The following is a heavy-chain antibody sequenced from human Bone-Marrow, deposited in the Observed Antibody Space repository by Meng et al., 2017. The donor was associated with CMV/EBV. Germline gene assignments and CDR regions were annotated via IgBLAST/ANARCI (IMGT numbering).Heavy chain of an antibody. J-gene: IGHJ4*02. CDR3: ARGLLSRRGIGSFSDFDY. CDR1: GGTFSSYA. V-gene: IGHV1-69*05. D-gene: IGHD1-26*01. Sequence: SVKVSCKASGGTFSSYAISWVRQAPGQGLEWMGGIIPIFGTANYAQKFQGRVTITTDESTSTAYMEMSSLRSDDTAVYYCARGLLSRRGIGSFSDFDYWGQGTLVTVSS. CDR2: IIPIFGTA.